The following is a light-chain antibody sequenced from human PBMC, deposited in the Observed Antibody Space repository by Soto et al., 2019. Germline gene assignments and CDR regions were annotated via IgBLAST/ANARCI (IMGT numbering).Light chain of an antibody. CDR2: GTS. CDR1: QSVSSN. V-gene: IGKV3-15*01. J-gene: IGKJ1*01. Sequence: EIVMTQSPATLSVSPGERATLSCRASQSVSSNLAGYQQKPGQAPRLLIYGTSTRATGIPARFSGRGSGTEFTLTISSLQSEDFAVYYCQHYNNWPRTFGQGTKVEIK. CDR3: QHYNNWPRT.